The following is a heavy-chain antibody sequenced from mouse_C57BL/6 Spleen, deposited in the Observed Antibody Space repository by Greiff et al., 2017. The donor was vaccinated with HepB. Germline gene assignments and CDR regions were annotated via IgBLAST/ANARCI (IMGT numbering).Heavy chain of an antibody. V-gene: IGHV1-82*01. D-gene: IGHD2-2*01. J-gene: IGHJ4*01. CDR2: IYPGDGDT. CDR1: GYAFSSSW. Sequence: VQLQQSGPELVKPGASVKISCKASGYAFSSSWMNWVKQRPGKGFEWIGRIYPGDGDTNYNGKFKGKATLTADKSSSTAYMQLSSLTSEDSAVYFCARVGYGDYYAMDDWGQGTSVTVSS. CDR3: ARVGYGDYYAMDD.